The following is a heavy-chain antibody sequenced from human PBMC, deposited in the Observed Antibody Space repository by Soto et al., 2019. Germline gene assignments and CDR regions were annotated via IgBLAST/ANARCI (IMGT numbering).Heavy chain of an antibody. CDR1: GFTFSSYA. CDR2: ISGSGGST. Sequence: QAGGSLRLSCAASGFTFSSYAMSWVRQAPGKGLEWVSAISGSGGSTYYADSVKGRFTISRDNSKNTLYLQMNSLRAEDTAVYYCAKDYRSYYDSSGYLWGQGTLVTVSS. CDR3: AKDYRSYYDSSGYL. V-gene: IGHV3-23*01. J-gene: IGHJ4*02. D-gene: IGHD3-22*01.